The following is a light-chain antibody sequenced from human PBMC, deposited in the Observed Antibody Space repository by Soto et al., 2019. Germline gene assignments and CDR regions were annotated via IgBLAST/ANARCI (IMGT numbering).Light chain of an antibody. CDR3: QQYDTYSTT. V-gene: IGKV1-5*03. CDR1: QSVGTW. Sequence: DIQMTQSPSTLSAFVGDRVTITCRASQSVGTWLAWYQQKPGKAPKFLIYKASILESGVPSRFSGSGSVTEFTLTISSLQPDDFATYYCQQYDTYSTTFGQGTKVDI. CDR2: KAS. J-gene: IGKJ1*01.